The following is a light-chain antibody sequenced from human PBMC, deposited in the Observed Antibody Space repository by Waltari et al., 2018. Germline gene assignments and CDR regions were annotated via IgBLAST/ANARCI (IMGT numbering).Light chain of an antibody. Sequence: QSVLTQPPSASGTPGQRATISCSGSSPDIGDNYVYWYKQLPGTAPKLLIYGNTQRPSGVPDRFSGSKSGTSASLAISDLRSEDEADYYCAAWDDNLLYVFGTGTKVTVL. CDR1: SPDIGDNY. V-gene: IGLV1-47*01. J-gene: IGLJ1*01. CDR3: AAWDDNLLYV. CDR2: GNT.